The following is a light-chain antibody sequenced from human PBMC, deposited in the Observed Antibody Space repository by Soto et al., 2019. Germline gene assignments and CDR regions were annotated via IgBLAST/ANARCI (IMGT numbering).Light chain of an antibody. CDR3: QSYDSSLSGWV. Sequence: QSVLKQPPSVSGAPGQRVTISCTGYNSNIGAGYDVHWYQQLPGTAPKLLIYGNSNRPSGVPDRFSASKSGTSASLAITGLQAEDEADYYCQSYDSSLSGWVFGGGTKLTVL. V-gene: IGLV1-40*01. CDR1: NSNIGAGYD. J-gene: IGLJ3*02. CDR2: GNS.